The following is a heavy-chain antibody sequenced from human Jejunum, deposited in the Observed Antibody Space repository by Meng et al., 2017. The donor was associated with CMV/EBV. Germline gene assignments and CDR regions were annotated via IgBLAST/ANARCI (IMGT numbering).Heavy chain of an antibody. Sequence: SGGSMTNSYWGWFRQVPGGGLEWIGYVYYGGATNYSPTFRSRATVSVDTSKNQFSLKLASVTAADTAFYFCARGSYLDWLYGPYFDPWGQGTLVTVSS. V-gene: IGHV4-59*01. CDR2: VYYGGAT. CDR3: ARGSYLDWLYGPYFDP. CDR1: GGSMTNSY. J-gene: IGHJ5*02. D-gene: IGHD3-9*01.